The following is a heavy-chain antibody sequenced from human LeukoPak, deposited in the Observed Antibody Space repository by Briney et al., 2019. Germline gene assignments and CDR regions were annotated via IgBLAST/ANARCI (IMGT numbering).Heavy chain of an antibody. Sequence: GGSLRLSCAASGFPFRNYAMNWVRQAPGKGLEWVSTVNTNGGSTYYAASVKGRFTVSRDNSANTLSLQMNSLTVADTAIYYCVREDFAYVSETYRYWFDPWGQGTLVTVSS. V-gene: IGHV3-23*01. CDR3: VREDFAYVSETYRYWFDP. CDR1: GFPFRNYA. J-gene: IGHJ5*02. CDR2: VNTNGGST. D-gene: IGHD3-16*02.